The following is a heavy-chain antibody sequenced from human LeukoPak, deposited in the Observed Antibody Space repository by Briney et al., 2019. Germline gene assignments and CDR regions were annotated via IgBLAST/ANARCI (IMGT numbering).Heavy chain of an antibody. Sequence: PGGSLRLSCAASGSTFSSYAMSWVRQAPGRGLEWVSAISGSGGSTYYADSVKGRFTISRDNSKNTLYLQMNSLRAEDTAVYYCAKDGDGYNSHFDYWGQGTLVTVSS. CDR3: AKDGDGYNSHFDY. J-gene: IGHJ4*02. D-gene: IGHD5-24*01. V-gene: IGHV3-23*01. CDR1: GSTFSSYA. CDR2: ISGSGGST.